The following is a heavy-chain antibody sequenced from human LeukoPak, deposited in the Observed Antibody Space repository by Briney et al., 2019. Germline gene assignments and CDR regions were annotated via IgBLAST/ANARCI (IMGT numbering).Heavy chain of an antibody. V-gene: IGHV6-1*01. J-gene: IGHJ4*02. CDR2: TYYRSTWYN. CDR3: ARETSFRYYDFWSGWDY. D-gene: IGHD3-3*01. Sequence: PSQTLPLTCAISGGSVSSNSVTWNWIRQSPSRGLEWLGRTYYRSTWYNDYAVSVRGRITVNPDTSKNQFSLHLNSVTPEDTAVYYCARETSFRYYDFWSGWDYWGQGTLVTVSS. CDR1: GGSVSSNSVT.